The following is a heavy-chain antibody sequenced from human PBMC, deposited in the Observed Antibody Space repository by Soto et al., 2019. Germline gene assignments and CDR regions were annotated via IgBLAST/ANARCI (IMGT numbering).Heavy chain of an antibody. J-gene: IGHJ6*02. V-gene: IGHV1-58*01. Sequence: SVKVSCKASGFTFTNSAVQWVRQARGQRLEWIGWIVVGSGNTNYNPSLKSRVTISVDKSKSQFSLKLNSVTAADTAVYYCAGLGPPDYCLDVWGQGTTVTVSS. CDR3: AGLGPPDYCLDV. D-gene: IGHD3-9*01. CDR1: GFTFTNSA. CDR2: IVVGSGNT.